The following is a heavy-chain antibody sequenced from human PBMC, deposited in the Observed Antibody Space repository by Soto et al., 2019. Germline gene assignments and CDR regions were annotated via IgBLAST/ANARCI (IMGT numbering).Heavy chain of an antibody. D-gene: IGHD3-22*01. CDR3: ASTDYDSGGYFL. CDR2: INHSGST. Sequence: PSETLSLTCAVYGGSFSGYYWSWIRQPPGKGLEWIGEINHSGSTNYNPSLKSRVTISVDTSKNQFSLKLSSVTAADTAVYYCASTDYDSGGYFLWGQGTLVTVSS. J-gene: IGHJ4*02. V-gene: IGHV4-34*01. CDR1: GGSFSGYY.